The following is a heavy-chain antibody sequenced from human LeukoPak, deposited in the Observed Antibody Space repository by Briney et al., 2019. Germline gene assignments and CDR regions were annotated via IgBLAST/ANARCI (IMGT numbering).Heavy chain of an antibody. D-gene: IGHD3-10*01. CDR2: VSHDGSNK. CDR3: ATDVRGTNGFDY. CDR1: GFTFGSYG. Sequence: GGSLRLSWAAPGFTFGSYGMHWVRQAPGKGLGWVAVVSHDGSNKYYAASVKGRFTISRDNAKNTLYLQMNSLRAEDTAVYYCATDVRGTNGFDYWGQGILVTVSS. J-gene: IGHJ4*02. V-gene: IGHV3-30*03.